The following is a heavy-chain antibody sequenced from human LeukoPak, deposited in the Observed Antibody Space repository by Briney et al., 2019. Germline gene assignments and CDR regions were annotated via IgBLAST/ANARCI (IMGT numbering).Heavy chain of an antibody. D-gene: IGHD3-10*01. Sequence: PGGSLRLSCAASGFTFSSYDMHWVRQATGKGLEWVSAIGTAGGTYYPGSVKGRFTISRENAKNSLYLQMNSLRAGDTAVYYCARARGSGSYAEFDYWGQGTLVTVSS. V-gene: IGHV3-13*01. CDR1: GFTFSSYD. J-gene: IGHJ4*02. CDR3: ARARGSGSYAEFDY. CDR2: IGTAGGT.